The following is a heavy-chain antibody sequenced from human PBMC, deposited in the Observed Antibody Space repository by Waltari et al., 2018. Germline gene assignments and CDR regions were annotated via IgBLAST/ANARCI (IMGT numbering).Heavy chain of an antibody. CDR3: LREEGRRAGTYCEDY. D-gene: IGHD3-10*01. CDR1: GYTFSGHY. CDR2: INPKSGVT. V-gene: IGHV1-2*02. J-gene: IGHJ4*02. Sequence: HVQLVQSGAEVKKPGASVKVSCSAAGYTFSGHYAHWVRQAPGQRPEWIGWINPKSGVTKNGKKVQGRVTVNGDWSIRTAEQKVRSLIYDDTAIDYCLREEGRRAGTYCEDYWGLVTVVTVSS.